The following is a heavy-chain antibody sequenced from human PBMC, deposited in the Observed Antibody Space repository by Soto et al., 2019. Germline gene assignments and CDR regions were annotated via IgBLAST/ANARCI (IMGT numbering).Heavy chain of an antibody. J-gene: IGHJ6*02. D-gene: IGHD1-20*01. Sequence: QVQLQESGPGLVKDSQTLSLTCTVSGGSISSGDDFWTWIRQPPGKGLEWIGYIYYSGSTYYNPSLKSRLTMSVDTSKNQFSLKLSSGTAADTAVYYCARDRAKWKDYYYYGMDVWGQGTTVTVSS. CDR2: IYYSGST. V-gene: IGHV4-30-4*01. CDR1: GGSISSGDDF. CDR3: ARDRAKWKDYYYYGMDV.